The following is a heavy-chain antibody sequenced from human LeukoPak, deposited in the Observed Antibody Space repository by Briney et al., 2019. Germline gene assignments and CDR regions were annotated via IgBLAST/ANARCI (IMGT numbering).Heavy chain of an antibody. J-gene: IGHJ6*02. CDR1: GGSISSYY. Sequence: PSETLSLTCTVSGGSISSYYWSWIRQPPGKGLEWIGYIYYSGSTNYNPSLKRRVTISVDTSKNQFPLKLSSVTAADAAVYYCARDERNYYGSGSYYNPNACYYYGMDVWGQGTTVTVSS. CDR2: IYYSGST. V-gene: IGHV4-59*01. D-gene: IGHD3-10*01. CDR3: ARDERNYYGSGSYYNPNACYYYGMDV.